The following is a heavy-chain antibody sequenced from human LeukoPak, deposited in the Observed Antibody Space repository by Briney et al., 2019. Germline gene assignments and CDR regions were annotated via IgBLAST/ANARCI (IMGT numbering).Heavy chain of an antibody. J-gene: IGHJ6*03. CDR1: GFTFSSYA. CDR3: AKHSSSYYYYYYYYMDV. Sequence: GGSLRLSCAASGFTFSSYAMSWVRQAPGKGLEWVSAISGSGGSTYYADSVKGRFTISRDNSKNTLYLQMNSLRAEGTAVYYCAKHSSSYYYYYYYYMDVWGKGTTVTVSS. D-gene: IGHD6-13*01. V-gene: IGHV3-23*01. CDR2: ISGSGGST.